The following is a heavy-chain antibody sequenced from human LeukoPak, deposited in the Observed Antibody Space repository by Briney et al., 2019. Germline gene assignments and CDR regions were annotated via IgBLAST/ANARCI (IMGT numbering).Heavy chain of an antibody. D-gene: IGHD2-8*02. Sequence: PGGSLRLSCTASGFIFSSYAMSWVRQAPGKGLEWVSTTSGSGGRTYYADSVKGRFAVSRDNSKNTLYLQMNSLRAEDTAVYYCAKGGVTAEWFDPWAREPWSPSPQ. CDR3: AKGGVTAEWFDP. V-gene: IGHV3-23*01. J-gene: IGHJ5*02. CDR2: TSGSGGRT. CDR1: GFIFSSYA.